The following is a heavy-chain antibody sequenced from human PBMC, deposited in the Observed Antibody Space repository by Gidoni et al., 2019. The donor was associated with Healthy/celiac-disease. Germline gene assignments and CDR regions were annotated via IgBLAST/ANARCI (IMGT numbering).Heavy chain of an antibody. CDR1: GGSISSRNW. V-gene: IGHV4-4*02. CDR3: ARVLRYLDWSLYYYYGMDV. D-gene: IGHD3-9*01. Sequence: QVQLQESGPGLVKPSGTLSLTCAVSGGSISSRNWWSWVRQPPGKGLEWIGEIYHSGSTNYNPSLKSRVTISVDKSKNQFSLKLSSVTDADTAVYYCARVLRYLDWSLYYYYGMDVWGQGTTVTVSS. J-gene: IGHJ6*02. CDR2: IYHSGST.